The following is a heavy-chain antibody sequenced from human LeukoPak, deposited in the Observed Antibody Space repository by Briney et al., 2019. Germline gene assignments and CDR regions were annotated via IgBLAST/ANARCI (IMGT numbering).Heavy chain of an antibody. CDR3: TTELRWELPYFDY. V-gene: IGHV3-15*01. CDR1: GFTFSDAW. J-gene: IGHJ4*02. Sequence: LGGSLRLSRAPSGFTFSDAWMTCVRQAPGTGLEWGGRIKSNTDGGTTDYAPAVKGRVTISRDDSKNTLYLQMNSLKTEDTAVYYCTTELRWELPYFDYCGQGTLVTVSS. CDR2: IKSNTDGGTT. D-gene: IGHD1-26*01.